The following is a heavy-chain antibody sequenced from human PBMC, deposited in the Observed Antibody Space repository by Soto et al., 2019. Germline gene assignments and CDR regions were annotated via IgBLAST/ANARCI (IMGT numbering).Heavy chain of an antibody. CDR2: IYSSGGT. J-gene: IGHJ5*02. D-gene: IGHD3-3*01. CDR1: GGAISGYY. V-gene: IGHV4-4*07. CDR3: ARGQRFSDSFDP. Sequence: QSLTCTVTGGAISGYYWTWIRQPAGKGLEWIGRIYSSGGTKYNPSLKSRVDMSLDMSKNQFSLRLNSVTAADTAVYYCARGQRFSDSFDPRGDGTSVPASS.